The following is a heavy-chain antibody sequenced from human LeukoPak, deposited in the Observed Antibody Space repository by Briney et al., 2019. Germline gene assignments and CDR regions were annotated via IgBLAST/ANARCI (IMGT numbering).Heavy chain of an antibody. CDR3: ASSTPLTSFDY. V-gene: IGHV3-48*03. J-gene: IGHJ4*02. Sequence: PGGSLRLSCAASGFTFSSYEMNWVRQAPGKGLEWVSYISSSGSTICYADSVKGRFTISRDNAKNSLYLQMNSLRAEDTAVYYCASSTPLTSFDYWGQGTLVTVSS. D-gene: IGHD3-10*01. CDR2: ISSSGSTI. CDR1: GFTFSSYE.